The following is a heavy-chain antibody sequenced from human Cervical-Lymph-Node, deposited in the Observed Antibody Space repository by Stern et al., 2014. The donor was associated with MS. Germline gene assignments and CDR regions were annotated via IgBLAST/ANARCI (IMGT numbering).Heavy chain of an antibody. Sequence: VQLVESGPGLVKPSETLSLTCSVSGGSIRTSGYHWGWIRQPPGKGLEWIVNIYYTGSTYYKPSLKSRVTISVDTSQNQFSLKLTSATAADTAMYYCARREMATSPLDPWGQGILVTVSS. J-gene: IGHJ5*02. CDR3: ARREMATSPLDP. CDR2: IYYTGST. CDR1: GGSIRTSGYH. V-gene: IGHV4-39*01. D-gene: IGHD5-24*01.